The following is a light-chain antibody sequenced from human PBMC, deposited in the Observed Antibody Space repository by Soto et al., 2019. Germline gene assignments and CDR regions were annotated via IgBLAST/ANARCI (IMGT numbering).Light chain of an antibody. J-gene: IGLJ2*01. Sequence: QTVVTQEPSLAVSPGGTVTLTCGSSTGAVTSDHFPYWFQQKPGRAPRTLIYDTSTKQSWTPARFSGSLLGGQAALTLSGAQPEDEAEYYCLLFYGGVVVFGGGTKLTVL. CDR1: TGAVTSDHF. CDR3: LLFYGGVVV. V-gene: IGLV7-46*01. CDR2: DTS.